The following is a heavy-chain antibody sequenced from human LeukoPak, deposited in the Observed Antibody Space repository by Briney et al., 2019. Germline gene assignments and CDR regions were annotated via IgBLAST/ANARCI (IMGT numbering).Heavy chain of an antibody. CDR3: AKDSGSYYFDY. CDR1: GFTFSSYA. D-gene: IGHD1-26*01. J-gene: IGHJ4*02. Sequence: PGGSLRLSCAASGFTFSSYAMAWVRQAPGKGLEWVSGISVSGTTYYADSVKGRATISRDSSKNTLYLQMNSLRAEDTAVYYCAKDSGSYYFDYWGQGTLVTVSS. V-gene: IGHV3-23*01. CDR2: ISVSGTT.